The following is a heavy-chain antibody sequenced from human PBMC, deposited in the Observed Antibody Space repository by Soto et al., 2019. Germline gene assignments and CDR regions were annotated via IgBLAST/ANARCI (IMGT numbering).Heavy chain of an antibody. CDR3: ARHFDYDSSGYYYYYYGMDV. V-gene: IGHV5-10-1*01. Sequence: GESLKISCKGSGYSFTSYWISWVRQMPGKGLEWMGRIDPSDSYTNYSPSFQGHVTISADKSISTAYLQWSSPKASDTAMYYCARHFDYDSSGYYYYYYGMDVWGQGTTVTVSS. CDR1: GYSFTSYW. D-gene: IGHD3-22*01. CDR2: IDPSDSYT. J-gene: IGHJ6*02.